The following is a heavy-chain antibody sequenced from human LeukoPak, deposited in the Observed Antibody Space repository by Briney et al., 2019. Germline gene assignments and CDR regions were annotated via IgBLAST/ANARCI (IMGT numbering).Heavy chain of an antibody. V-gene: IGHV3-23*01. CDR1: GFTFSSYA. J-gene: IGHJ4*02. D-gene: IGHD3-3*01. CDR3: AKVPFLEKTEAFDY. CDR2: ISGSGGST. Sequence: VSLRLSCTASGFTFSSYAMNWVRQAPGKGLEWVSAISGSGGSTYYADSVKGRFTISRDNSKNTLYLHMNSLRAEDTAVYYCAKVPFLEKTEAFDYWGQGTLVTVSS.